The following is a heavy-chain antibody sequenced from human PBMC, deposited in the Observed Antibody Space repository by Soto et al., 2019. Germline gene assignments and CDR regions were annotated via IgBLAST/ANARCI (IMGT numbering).Heavy chain of an antibody. CDR2: IYYSGST. CDR1: GGSISSSSYY. V-gene: IGHV4-39*01. J-gene: IGHJ5*02. Sequence: QLQLQESGPGLVKPSETLSLTCTVSGGSISSSSYYWGWIRQPPGKGLEWIGIIYYSGSTYYNPSLKXRXTXXVDTSKNQFSLKLSSVTAADTAVYYCGGQENWFDPWGQGTLVTVSS. CDR3: GGQENWFDP.